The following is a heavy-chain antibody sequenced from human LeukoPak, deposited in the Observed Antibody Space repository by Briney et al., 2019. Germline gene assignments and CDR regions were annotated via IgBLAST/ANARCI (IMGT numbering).Heavy chain of an antibody. Sequence: GGSLRLSCAASGFTFDDYAMHWVQQAPGKGLEWVSGFSWNSGSIGYADSVKGRFTISRDNAKNSLYLQMNSLRAEDTALYYCAKDSGYSYGIGYFDYWGQGTLVTVSS. CDR2: FSWNSGSI. CDR1: GFTFDDYA. CDR3: AKDSGYSYGIGYFDY. J-gene: IGHJ4*02. D-gene: IGHD5-18*01. V-gene: IGHV3-9*01.